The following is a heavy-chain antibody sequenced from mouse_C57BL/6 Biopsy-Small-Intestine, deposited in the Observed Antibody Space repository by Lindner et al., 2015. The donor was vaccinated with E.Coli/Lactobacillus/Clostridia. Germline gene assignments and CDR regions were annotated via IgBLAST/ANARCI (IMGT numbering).Heavy chain of an antibody. V-gene: IGHV5-17*03. Sequence: VQLQESGGGLVKPGGSRKLSCAASGFTFSDYGMYWVRQAPEKGLERVAYISSGSSTIYYADTVKGRFTISRDNAKNTLYLQMSSLRSEDTALYYCARHDPFYYGDYDPMELRRGNAMDYWGQGTSVTVSS. D-gene: IGHD2-13*01. CDR1: GFTFSDYG. CDR3: ARHDPFYYGDYDPMELRRGNAMDY. CDR2: ISSGSSTI. J-gene: IGHJ4*01.